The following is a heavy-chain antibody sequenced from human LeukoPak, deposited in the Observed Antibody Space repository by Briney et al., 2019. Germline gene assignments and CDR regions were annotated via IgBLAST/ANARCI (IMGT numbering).Heavy chain of an antibody. CDR3: ARSALWDDAFDI. J-gene: IGHJ3*02. D-gene: IGHD3-10*01. Sequence: PGGSLRLSCAASGFTFSSYSMNWVRQAPGKGLEWVSSISSSSSYIYYADSVKGRFTISRDNAKNSLYLQMNSLRAEDTAVYYCARSALWDDAFDIWGQGTMVTVSS. CDR1: GFTFSSYS. CDR2: ISSSSSYI. V-gene: IGHV3-21*04.